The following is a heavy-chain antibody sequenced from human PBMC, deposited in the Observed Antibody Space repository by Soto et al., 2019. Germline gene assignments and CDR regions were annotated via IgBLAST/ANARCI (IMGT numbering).Heavy chain of an antibody. Sequence: GWSLRLSCAVSVFTFSSYAMSWCRQAPGKGLEWVSAISGSGGSTYYADSVKGRFTISRDNSKNTLYLQMNSLRAEDTAVYYCAKGVAGPVPFDYWGQGTLVTVSS. CDR2: ISGSGGST. J-gene: IGHJ4*02. V-gene: IGHV3-23*01. CDR1: VFTFSSYA. D-gene: IGHD6-19*01. CDR3: AKGVAGPVPFDY.